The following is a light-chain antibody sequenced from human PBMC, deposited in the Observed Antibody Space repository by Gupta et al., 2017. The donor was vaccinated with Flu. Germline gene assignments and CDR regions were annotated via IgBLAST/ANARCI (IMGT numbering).Light chain of an antibody. CDR2: GAS. CDR1: QSISTH. V-gene: IGKV1-39*01. J-gene: IGKJ2*01. Sequence: DIQVTPSPPSLSASEGDRVTITCRASQSISTHLDWYQQKPGKAPRSLIYGASNLESGVPSRFSGSGSGTDFTLTISGLQPDDFATYYCQQTNTTPYTFGLGTKLEIK. CDR3: QQTNTTPYT.